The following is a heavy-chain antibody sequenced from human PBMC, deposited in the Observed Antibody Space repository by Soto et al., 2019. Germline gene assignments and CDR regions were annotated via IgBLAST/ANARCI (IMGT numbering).Heavy chain of an antibody. Sequence: ASVKVSCKASGYTFTSYYMHWVRQAPGQGLEWMGIINPSGGSTSYAQKCQGRVTMTRDTSTSTVYMELSSLRSEDTAVYYCARVGYDSSGYYPLYYYGMDVWGQGTTVTVSS. V-gene: IGHV1-46*01. D-gene: IGHD3-22*01. CDR2: INPSGGST. CDR3: ARVGYDSSGYYPLYYYGMDV. J-gene: IGHJ6*02. CDR1: GYTFTSYY.